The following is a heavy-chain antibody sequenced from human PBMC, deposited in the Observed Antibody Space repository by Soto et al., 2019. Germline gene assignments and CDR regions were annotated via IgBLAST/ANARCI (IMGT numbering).Heavy chain of an antibody. V-gene: IGHV1-69*13. J-gene: IGHJ6*02. CDR2: IIPIFGTA. D-gene: IGHD1-26*01. CDR3: ASDWPPRVGGMDV. Sequence: SVKVSCKASGGTFSSYSISWVRQAPGQGLEWMGGIIPIFGTANYAQKFRGRVTITADESTSTAYMELSSLRSEDTAVHYCASDWPPRVGGMDVWGQGTTVTVSS. CDR1: GGTFSSYS.